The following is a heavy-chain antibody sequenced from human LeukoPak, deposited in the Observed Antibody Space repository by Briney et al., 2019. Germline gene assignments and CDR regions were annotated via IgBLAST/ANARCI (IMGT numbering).Heavy chain of an antibody. CDR3: ARNSGHRLMGITNYFDY. V-gene: IGHV3-11*01. CDR1: GFTFSDYY. J-gene: IGHJ4*02. CDR2: ISSSGSTI. D-gene: IGHD3-10*01. Sequence: GALRLSCAASGFTFSDYYMSWIRQAPGRGLEWVSYISSSGSTIYYADSVKGRFTISRDNAKNSLYLQMNSLRAEDTAVYYCARNSGHRLMGITNYFDYWGQGTLVTVSS.